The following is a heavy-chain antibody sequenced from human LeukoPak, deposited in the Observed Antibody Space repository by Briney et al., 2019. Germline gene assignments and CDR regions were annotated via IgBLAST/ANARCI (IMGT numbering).Heavy chain of an antibody. V-gene: IGHV4-39*07. CDR2: IYYGGST. CDR3: ASMYYYDSSGHSDAFDI. D-gene: IGHD3-22*01. Sequence: PSETLSLTCTVSGGSISSSSYYWDWIRQPPGKGLEWIGNIYYGGSTYYNPSLKSRVTISIDTSKNQFSLKLSSVTAADTAVYYCASMYYYDSSGHSDAFDIWGQGTMVTVSS. J-gene: IGHJ3*02. CDR1: GGSISSSSYY.